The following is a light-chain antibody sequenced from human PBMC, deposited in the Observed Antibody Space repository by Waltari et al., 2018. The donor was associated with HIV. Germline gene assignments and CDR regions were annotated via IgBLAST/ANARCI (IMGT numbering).Light chain of an antibody. V-gene: IGLV2-14*03. CDR2: GAT. Sequence: HSALTQPASHTGSPGQSVPIACTGLNRHFHVYDSVSWYQQLPTKAPQLIIIGATVRPSGMSHRFSGSKSGNTASRTISALQTDDEGDYYCTSYTDRRALIFGGGTKLTVL. J-gene: IGLJ2*01. CDR3: TSYTDRRALI. CDR1: NRHFHVYDS.